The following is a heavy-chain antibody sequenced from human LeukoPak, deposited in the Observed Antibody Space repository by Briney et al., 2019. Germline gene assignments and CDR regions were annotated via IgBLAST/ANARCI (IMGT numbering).Heavy chain of an antibody. V-gene: IGHV1-2*02. J-gene: IGHJ3*02. D-gene: IGHD2-15*01. CDR2: INPNSGGT. Sequence: GASVKVSCKASGYTFTGYYMHWVGQAPGQGLEWMGWINPNSGGTNYAQKFQGTVTMPSDTSISTAYMEVSRLRSDDTAVYYCARVRIAAFDIWGQGTMVTVSS. CDR3: ARVRIAAFDI. CDR1: GYTFTGYY.